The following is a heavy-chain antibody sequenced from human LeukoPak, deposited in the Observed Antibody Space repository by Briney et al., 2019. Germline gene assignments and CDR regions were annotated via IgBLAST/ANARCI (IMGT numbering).Heavy chain of an antibody. J-gene: IGHJ4*02. CDR2: INHSGST. Sequence: GSLRLSCAASGFTFSSYAMSWIRQPPGKGLEWIGEINHSGSTNYNPSLKSRVTISVDTSKNQFSLKLSSVTAADTAVYYCARTPYGDYDASFFDYWGQGTLVTVSS. CDR3: ARTPYGDYDASFFDY. CDR1: GFTFSSYA. D-gene: IGHD4-17*01. V-gene: IGHV4-34*01.